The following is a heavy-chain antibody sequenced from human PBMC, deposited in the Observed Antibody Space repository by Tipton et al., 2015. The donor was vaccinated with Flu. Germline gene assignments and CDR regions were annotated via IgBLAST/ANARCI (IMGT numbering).Heavy chain of an antibody. Sequence: TLSLTCSVSGYSIRSAYYWGWVRRPPGKGLEWIGTIYHSGTTYYNPSLKSRLTIPVDTSKNQFSLRLSSVTAADTAVYYCARHTGDSVRGVIDDWGQGTLVTVSS. CDR3: ARHTGDSVRGVIDD. CDR1: GYSIRSAYY. J-gene: IGHJ4*01. D-gene: IGHD3-10*02. CDR2: IYHSGTT. V-gene: IGHV4-38-2*01.